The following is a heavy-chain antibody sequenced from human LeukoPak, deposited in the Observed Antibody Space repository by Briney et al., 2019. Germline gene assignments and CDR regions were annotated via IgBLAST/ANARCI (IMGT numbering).Heavy chain of an antibody. Sequence: SVTVPCKASGGTFSSYAISWVRQAPGQGLEWMGGIIPIFGTANYAQKFQGRVTITADESTSTAYMELSSLRSEDAAVYYCASRRGGFYYYGLDVWGQGTTVTVSS. D-gene: IGHD3-16*01. J-gene: IGHJ6*02. V-gene: IGHV1-69*13. CDR3: ASRRGGFYYYGLDV. CDR1: GGTFSSYA. CDR2: IIPIFGTA.